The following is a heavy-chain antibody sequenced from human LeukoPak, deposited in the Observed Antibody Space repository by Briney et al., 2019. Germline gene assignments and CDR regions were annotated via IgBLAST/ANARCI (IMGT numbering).Heavy chain of an antibody. V-gene: IGHV4-30-2*01. J-gene: IGHJ6*02. Sequence: PSETLSLTCAVSGGSISSGGYSWSWIRQPPGEGLEWIGYIYHSGNTYYNPSLKSRVTISVDTSKNQFSLKLSSVTAADTAVYYCAREVPLGWTAMPYYYYYYGMDVWGQGTTVTVSS. CDR2: IYHSGNT. D-gene: IGHD5-18*01. CDR3: AREVPLGWTAMPYYYYYYGMDV. CDR1: GGSISSGGYS.